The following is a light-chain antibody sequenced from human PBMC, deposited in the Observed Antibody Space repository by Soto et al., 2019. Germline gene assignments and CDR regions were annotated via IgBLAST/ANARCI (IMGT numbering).Light chain of an antibody. CDR3: LQDYNYPRT. Sequence: EIVVTQSPATLSVSPGERVTLSCRASQSVSSSLAWYQQRPGQAPRLLIYDTSTRAAGISARFSGSGSGTEFTLTISSLQSEDFATYYCLQDYNYPRTFGQGTKVEIK. CDR2: DTS. CDR1: QSVSSS. V-gene: IGKV3-15*01. J-gene: IGKJ1*01.